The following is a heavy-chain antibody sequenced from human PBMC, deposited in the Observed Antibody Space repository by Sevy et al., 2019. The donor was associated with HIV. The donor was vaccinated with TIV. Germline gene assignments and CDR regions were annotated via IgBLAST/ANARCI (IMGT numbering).Heavy chain of an antibody. Sequence: SETLSLTCAVYGGSFSGYYWSWIRQPPGKGLEWIGEINHSGSTNYNPSLKSRVTISVDTSKNQFSLKLGSVTAADTAVYYCARIPNMLYYYYGMDVWGQGTTVTVSS. CDR2: INHSGST. J-gene: IGHJ6*02. CDR3: ARIPNMLYYYYGMDV. CDR1: GGSFSGYY. D-gene: IGHD2-8*01. V-gene: IGHV4-34*01.